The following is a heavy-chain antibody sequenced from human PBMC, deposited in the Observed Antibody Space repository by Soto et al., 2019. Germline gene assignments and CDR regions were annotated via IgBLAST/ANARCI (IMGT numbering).Heavy chain of an antibody. J-gene: IGHJ4*02. D-gene: IGHD6-13*01. V-gene: IGHV1-18*01. CDR1: GYTFTSYG. Sequence: ASVKVSCKASGYTFTSYGISWVRQAPGQGLEWMGWISAYNGNTNYAQKLQGRVTMTTDTSTSTAYMGLRSLRSDDTAVYYCARSPPGYSSSWFDYWGQGTLVTVSS. CDR2: ISAYNGNT. CDR3: ARSPPGYSSSWFDY.